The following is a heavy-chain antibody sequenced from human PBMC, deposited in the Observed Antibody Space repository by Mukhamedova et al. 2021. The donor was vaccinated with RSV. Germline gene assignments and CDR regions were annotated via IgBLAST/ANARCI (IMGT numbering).Heavy chain of an antibody. D-gene: IGHD2/OR15-2a*01. V-gene: IGHV3-7*02. CDR3: AKYSSYYMDV. Sequence: VRQAPGKGLEWVASINRDGSNRYYLDSVKGRFTISRDNGRNSLYLQMSSLRGEDTAVYYCAKYSSYYMDVWGKGTTVTVSS. CDR2: INRDGSNR. J-gene: IGHJ6*03.